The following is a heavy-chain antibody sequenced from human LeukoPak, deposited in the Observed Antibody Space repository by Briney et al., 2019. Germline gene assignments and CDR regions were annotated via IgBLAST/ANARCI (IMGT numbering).Heavy chain of an antibody. J-gene: IGHJ6*03. Sequence: SETLSLTCTVSGGSISSYYWSWIRQPPGKGLEWIGRIYTSGSTNYNPSLTSRVTMSVDTSKNQFSLKLSSVTAADTAVYYCARGGSGSYPYYYYYMDVWGKGTTVTVSS. V-gene: IGHV4-4*07. CDR1: GGSISSYY. CDR3: ARGGSGSYPYYYYYMDV. CDR2: IYTSGST. D-gene: IGHD1-26*01.